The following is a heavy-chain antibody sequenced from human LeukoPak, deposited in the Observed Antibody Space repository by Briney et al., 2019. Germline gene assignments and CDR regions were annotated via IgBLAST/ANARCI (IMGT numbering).Heavy chain of an antibody. CDR3: ARVVCSSTSCPRGNAFDI. D-gene: IGHD2-2*01. J-gene: IGHJ3*02. V-gene: IGHV4-59*01. CDR2: IYYSGST. Sequence: PSETLSLTCTGSGSINKYYWSWIRQPPGKGLEWIGYIYYSGSTNYNPSLKSRVTISVDTSKNQFSLNLSSVTAADTAVYYCARVVCSSTSCPRGNAFDIWGQGTMVTVSS. CDR1: GSINKYY.